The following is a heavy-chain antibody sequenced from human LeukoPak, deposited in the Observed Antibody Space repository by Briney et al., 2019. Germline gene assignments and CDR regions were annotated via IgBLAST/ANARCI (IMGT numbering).Heavy chain of an antibody. CDR1: GESMSGFY. CDR2: MHYTGST. CDR3: AREGYDVLSTYPYYYYYMDV. J-gene: IGHJ6*03. V-gene: IGHV4-59*12. Sequence: SETLSLTCTVSGESMSGFYWNWIRQPPGKGLEWIGYMHYTGSTNYNPSLKSRVTISIDTSKSRFSLKLSSVTAADTAVYYYAREGYDVLSTYPYYYYYMDVWDKGTTVTVSS. D-gene: IGHD3-9*01.